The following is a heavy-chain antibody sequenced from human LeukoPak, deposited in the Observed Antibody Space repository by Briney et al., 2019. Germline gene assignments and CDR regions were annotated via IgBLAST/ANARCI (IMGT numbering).Heavy chain of an antibody. CDR1: GFAFSSYS. V-gene: IGHV3-48*02. Sequence: GGSLRLCCAASGFAFSSYSMNWVRQAPGKGLEWVSYISSSSSTIYYADSVKGRFTISRDNAKNSLYLQMNSLGDEDTAVYYCAREVGAYPLDYWGQGTLVTVSS. J-gene: IGHJ4*02. CDR3: AREVGAYPLDY. CDR2: ISSSSSTI. D-gene: IGHD1-26*01.